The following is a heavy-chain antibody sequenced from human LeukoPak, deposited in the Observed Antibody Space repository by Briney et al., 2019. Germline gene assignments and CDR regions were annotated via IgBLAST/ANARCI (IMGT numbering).Heavy chain of an antibody. CDR1: EYTFTDYY. Sequence: ASVKVSCKASEYTFTDYYIHWVRQAPGQGLEWMGWISAYNGNTNYAQKLQGRVTMTTDTSTSTAYMELRSLRSDDTAVYYCARDLDKTVADNDAFDIWGQGTMVTVSS. CDR2: ISAYNGNT. D-gene: IGHD6-19*01. CDR3: ARDLDKTVADNDAFDI. J-gene: IGHJ3*02. V-gene: IGHV1-18*04.